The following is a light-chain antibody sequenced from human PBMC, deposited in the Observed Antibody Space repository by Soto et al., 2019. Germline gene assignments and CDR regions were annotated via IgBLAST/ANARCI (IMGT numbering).Light chain of an antibody. CDR2: GAS. J-gene: IGKJ1*01. CDR1: QSVSSN. V-gene: IGKV3-15*01. CDR3: QQCNNWPLT. Sequence: EIVMTQSPATLSVSPGERATLSCRASQSVSSNLAWYQQKPGQAPRLLIYGASTRATGIPARFSGSGSGTEFTLTISXLQSEDFAVYYCQQCNNWPLTFGQGTRVEIK.